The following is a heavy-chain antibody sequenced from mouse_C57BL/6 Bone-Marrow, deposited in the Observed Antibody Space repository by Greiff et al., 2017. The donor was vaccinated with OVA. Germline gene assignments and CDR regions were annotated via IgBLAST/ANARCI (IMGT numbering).Heavy chain of an antibody. V-gene: IGHV14-4*01. Sequence: VQLQQSGAELVRPGASVKLSCTASGFNIKDDYMHWVKQRPEQGLEWIGWIDPENGDTAYASKFQGKATITADTSSNTAYLQLSSLKAEDTAVYYCTSYGNFDYWGQGTTLTVSS. CDR1: GFNIKDDY. D-gene: IGHD2-1*01. CDR3: TSYGNFDY. CDR2: IDPENGDT. J-gene: IGHJ2*01.